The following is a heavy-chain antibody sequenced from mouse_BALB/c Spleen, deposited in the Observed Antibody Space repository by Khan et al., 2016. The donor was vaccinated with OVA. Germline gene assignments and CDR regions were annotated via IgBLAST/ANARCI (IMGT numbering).Heavy chain of an antibody. Sequence: EVQLEESGPGLVKPYQSLSLTCTVTGYSITSGYGWNWIRQFPGNKLEWMGYISYSGSTNYNPSLKSRISITRDTSKNQFFLQLNSVTTEDTATYYCARTARIKYWGQGTTLTVSS. CDR3: ARTARIKY. J-gene: IGHJ2*01. CDR1: GYSITSGYG. CDR2: ISYSGST. V-gene: IGHV3-2*02. D-gene: IGHD1-2*01.